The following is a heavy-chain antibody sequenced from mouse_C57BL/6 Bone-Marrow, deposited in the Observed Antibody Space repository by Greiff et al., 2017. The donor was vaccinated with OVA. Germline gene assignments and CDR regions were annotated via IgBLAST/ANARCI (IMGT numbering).Heavy chain of an antibody. CDR1: GFTFSDYG. V-gene: IGHV5-17*01. J-gene: IGHJ3*01. CDR2: ISSGSSTI. CDR3: ASGGKSAWFAY. Sequence: EVQGVESGGGLVKPGGSLKLSCAASGFTFSDYGMHWVRQAPEKGLEWVAYISSGSSTIYYADTVKGRFTISRDNAKNTLFLQMTSLRSEDTAMYYCASGGKSAWFAYWGQGTLVTVSA.